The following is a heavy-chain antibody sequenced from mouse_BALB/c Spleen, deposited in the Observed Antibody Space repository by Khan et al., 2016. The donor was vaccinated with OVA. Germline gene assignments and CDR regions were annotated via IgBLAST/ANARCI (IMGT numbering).Heavy chain of an antibody. CDR1: GYSFTGYS. J-gene: IGHJ3*01. CDR2: IIPNTDNI. D-gene: IGHD2-14*01. V-gene: IGHV1-26*01. Sequence: VQLQQSGPDLVKTGASVKISCKASGYSFTGYSMTWVNQSLGKIPECIGRIIPNTDNINYNQKFRGKAILTVDTSSSTAYMELRSLTSEDSAVYYWARGYDFVAYWGQGTLVTVSA. CDR3: ARGYDFVAY.